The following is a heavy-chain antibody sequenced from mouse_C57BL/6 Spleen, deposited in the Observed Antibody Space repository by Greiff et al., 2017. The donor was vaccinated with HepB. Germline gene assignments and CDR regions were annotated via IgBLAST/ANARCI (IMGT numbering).Heavy chain of an antibody. D-gene: IGHD2-4*01. V-gene: IGHV5-17*01. CDR2: ISSGSSTI. CDR3: ARKGVYDYDEGFAY. Sequence: EVKLMESGGGLVKPGGSLKLSCAASGFTFSDYGMHWVRQAPEKGLEWVAYISSGSSTINYADTVKGRFTISRDNAKNTLVLQMTSLRSEDTAMDYCARKGVYDYDEGFAYWGQGNLVTVSA. J-gene: IGHJ3*01. CDR1: GFTFSDYG.